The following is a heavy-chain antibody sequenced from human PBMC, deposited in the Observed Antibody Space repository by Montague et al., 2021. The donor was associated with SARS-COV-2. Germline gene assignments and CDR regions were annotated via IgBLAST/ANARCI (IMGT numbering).Heavy chain of an antibody. Sequence: SLRLSCAASGFTFSSYSMNWVRQAPGKGLEWVSSISSGSSYIYYADSVKGRFTISRDNAKNSLYLQMNSLRAEDTAVYYCARDPHYDILTGYYSYWGQGTLVTVSS. CDR1: GFTFSSYS. V-gene: IGHV3-21*01. J-gene: IGHJ4*02. D-gene: IGHD3-9*01. CDR2: ISSGSSYI. CDR3: ARDPHYDILTGYYSY.